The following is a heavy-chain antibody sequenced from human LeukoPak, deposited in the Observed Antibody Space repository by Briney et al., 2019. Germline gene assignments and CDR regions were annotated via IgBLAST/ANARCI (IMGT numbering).Heavy chain of an antibody. CDR2: ISAYNGNT. D-gene: IGHD3-22*01. V-gene: IGHV1-18*01. J-gene: IGHJ4*02. CDR1: GYTFTSYG. Sequence: ASVKVSCKASGYTFTSYGISWVRQAPGQGLEWMGWISAYNGNTNYAQKLQDRVTMTTDTSTSTAYMELRSLRSDDTAVYYCARSWGGYYDSSGYLYYWGQGTLVTVSS. CDR3: ARSWGGYYDSSGYLYY.